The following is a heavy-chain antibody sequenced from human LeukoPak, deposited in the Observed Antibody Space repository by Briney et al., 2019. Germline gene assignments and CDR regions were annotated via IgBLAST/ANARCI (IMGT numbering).Heavy chain of an antibody. V-gene: IGHV1-69*13. CDR2: IIAMSGTA. Sequence: SVKVSCKASGGTFSTYAISWVRQAPGQGLEWMGGIIAMSGTANYAQKFQGRVTITADESTSTAYMELRSLRSDDTAVYYCARDLPYSSSWESIDYWGQGTLVTVSS. J-gene: IGHJ4*02. CDR1: GGTFSTYA. D-gene: IGHD6-13*01. CDR3: ARDLPYSSSWESIDY.